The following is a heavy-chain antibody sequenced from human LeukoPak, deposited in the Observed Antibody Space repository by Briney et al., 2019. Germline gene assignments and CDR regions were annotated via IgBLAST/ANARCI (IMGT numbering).Heavy chain of an antibody. V-gene: IGHV3-48*04. CDR3: AREYYDFWSGSLQLFDY. Sequence: GGSLRLSCAASGFTFSSHSMNWVRQAPGKVLEWVSYIGSSSSTIYYADSVKGRFTISRDNAKNSLYLQMNSLKAEDTAVYYCAREYYDFWSGSLQLFDYWGQGTLVTVSS. D-gene: IGHD3-3*01. CDR2: IGSSSSTI. J-gene: IGHJ4*02. CDR1: GFTFSSHS.